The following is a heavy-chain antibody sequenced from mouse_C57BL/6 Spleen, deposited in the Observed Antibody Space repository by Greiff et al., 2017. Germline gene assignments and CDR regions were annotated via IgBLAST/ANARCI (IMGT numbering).Heavy chain of an antibody. Sequence: VQLQQSGGDLVKPGGSLKLSCAASGFTFSSYGMSWVSQTPDKRLEWVATISSGGSYTYYPDSVKGRFTISRDNAKNTLYLQMSSLKSEDTAMYYCARLDYWGQGTSVTVSS. CDR2: ISSGGSYT. CDR1: GFTFSSYG. J-gene: IGHJ4*01. V-gene: IGHV5-6*01. CDR3: ARLDY.